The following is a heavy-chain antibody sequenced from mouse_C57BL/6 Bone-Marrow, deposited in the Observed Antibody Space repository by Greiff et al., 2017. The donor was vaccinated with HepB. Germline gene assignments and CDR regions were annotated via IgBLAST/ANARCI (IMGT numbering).Heavy chain of an antibody. CDR3: VRQGYSNYLYYAMDY. V-gene: IGHV10-1*01. CDR1: GFSFNTYA. Sequence: GGGLVQPKGSLKLSCAASGFSFNTYAMHWVRQAPGKGLERVARIRSKSNNYATYYADSVKDRFTISRDDSESMLYLQMNNLKTEDTAMYYCVRQGYSNYLYYAMDYWGQGTSVTVSS. D-gene: IGHD2-5*01. CDR2: IRSKSNNYAT. J-gene: IGHJ4*01.